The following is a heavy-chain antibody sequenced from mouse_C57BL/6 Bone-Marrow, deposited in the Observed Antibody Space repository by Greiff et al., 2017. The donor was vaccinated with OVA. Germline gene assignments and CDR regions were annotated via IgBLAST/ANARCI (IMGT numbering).Heavy chain of an antibody. V-gene: IGHV1-82*01. J-gene: IGHJ2*01. Sequence: QVQLQQPGAELVKPGASVKLSCKASGYTFTSYWMHWVKQRPGQGLEWIGRIYPGDGDTNYNGKFKGKATLTADKSSSTAYMQLSSLTSEDSAVYFCARGMDYWGQGTTLTVSS. CDR2: IYPGDGDT. CDR3: ARGMDY. CDR1: GYTFTSYW.